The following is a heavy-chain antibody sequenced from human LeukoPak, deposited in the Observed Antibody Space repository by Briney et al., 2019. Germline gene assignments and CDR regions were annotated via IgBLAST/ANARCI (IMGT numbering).Heavy chain of an antibody. D-gene: IGHD6-13*01. CDR2: IRYDGSNK. V-gene: IGHV3-33*06. CDR3: AKDLTGYSSSWYGDY. Sequence: PGGSLRLSCAASGFTFSSYGMHWVRQAPGKGLEWVAVIRYDGSNKYYADSVKGRFTISRDNAKNSLYLQLNSLRAEDTALYYCAKDLTGYSSSWYGDYWGQGTLVTVCS. J-gene: IGHJ4*02. CDR1: GFTFSSYG.